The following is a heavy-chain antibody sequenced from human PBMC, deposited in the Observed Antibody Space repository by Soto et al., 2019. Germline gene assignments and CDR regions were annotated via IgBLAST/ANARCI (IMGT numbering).Heavy chain of an antibody. V-gene: IGHV1-18*04. CDR3: ARARIAAALSACFDP. CDR1: GYTFTSYG. Sequence: ASVKVSCKASGYTFTSYGISWVRQAPGQGLEWMGWISAYNGNTNYAQKLQGRVTMTTDTSTSTAYMELRSMRSDDTAVYYCARARIAAALSACFDPWRQRTLVTVSS. D-gene: IGHD6-13*01. J-gene: IGHJ5*02. CDR2: ISAYNGNT.